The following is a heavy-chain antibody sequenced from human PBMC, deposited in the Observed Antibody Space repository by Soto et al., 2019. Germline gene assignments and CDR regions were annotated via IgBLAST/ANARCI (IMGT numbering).Heavy chain of an antibody. Sequence: EVQLVESGGGLVKPGGSLRLSCAASGFTFSSYSMNWVRQAPGKGLEWVSSISSSSSYIYYADSVKGRFTISRDNAKNLLYLQMNSLRAEDTAVYYCARDFTYYYYYGMDVWGQGTTVTVSS. J-gene: IGHJ6*02. D-gene: IGHD3-16*01. CDR3: ARDFTYYYYYGMDV. V-gene: IGHV3-21*01. CDR2: ISSSSSYI. CDR1: GFTFSSYS.